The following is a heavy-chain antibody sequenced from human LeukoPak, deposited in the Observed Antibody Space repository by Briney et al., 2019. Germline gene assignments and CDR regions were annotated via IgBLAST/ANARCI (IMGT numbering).Heavy chain of an antibody. CDR1: GLNFRNYG. CDR2: IQYDGTKK. V-gene: IGHV3-30*02. D-gene: IGHD4/OR15-4a*01. J-gene: IGHJ6*03. CDR3: AKNILTMTMDYMDV. Sequence: GGPLKLSCAASGLNFRNYGIHWVRQAPGKGREWVTFIQYDGTKKYYADSVKGRFTISRDNSKNTLYLQMNSLRPEDTALYYCAKNILTMTMDYMDVWGKGTTVTVSS.